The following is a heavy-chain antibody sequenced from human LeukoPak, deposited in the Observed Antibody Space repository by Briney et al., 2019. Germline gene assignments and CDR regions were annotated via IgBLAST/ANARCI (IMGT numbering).Heavy chain of an antibody. J-gene: IGHJ5*02. CDR1: GYSISSGNY. CDR2: MYHSGNT. CDR3: ARHIVVTGLNWFDP. D-gene: IGHD2-15*01. Sequence: SSETLSLTCTVSGYSISSGNYWGWIRGPPGKGLEWIASMYHSGNTYYNPSLKSRVTISVDTSKNQFSLKLNSVTAADAAVYYRARHIVVTGLNWFDPWGQGTLVTVSS. V-gene: IGHV4-38-2*02.